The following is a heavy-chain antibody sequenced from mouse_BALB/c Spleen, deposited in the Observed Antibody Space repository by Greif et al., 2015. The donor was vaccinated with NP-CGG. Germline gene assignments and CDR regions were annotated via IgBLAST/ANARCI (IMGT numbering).Heavy chain of an antibody. J-gene: IGHJ3*01. D-gene: IGHD3-2*01. CDR3: ARSFLDSSGSWFAY. V-gene: IGHV1-63*02. Sequence: VNLVESGAELVRPGTSVKISCKASGYTFTNYWLGWVKQRPGHGLEWIGDIYPGGGYTNYNEKFKGKATLTADTSSSTAYMQLSSLTSENSAVYFCARSFLDSSGSWFAYWGQGTLVTVSA. CDR2: IYPGGGYT. CDR1: GYTFTNYW.